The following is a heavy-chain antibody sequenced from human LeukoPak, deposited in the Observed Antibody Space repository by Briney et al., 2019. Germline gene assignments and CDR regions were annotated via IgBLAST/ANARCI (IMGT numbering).Heavy chain of an antibody. CDR1: GGSISSYY. CDR3: ARLKVRAYHTFFDY. J-gene: IGHJ4*02. V-gene: IGHV4-4*07. Sequence: SETLSLTCTVSGGSISSYYWSWIRQPAGKGLELIGRIYTSGSTNYNPSLKSRVTMSVDTSKNQFSLKLSSVTAADTTVYYCARLKVRAYHTFFDYWGQGTLVTVSS. CDR2: IYTSGST. D-gene: IGHD2/OR15-2a*01.